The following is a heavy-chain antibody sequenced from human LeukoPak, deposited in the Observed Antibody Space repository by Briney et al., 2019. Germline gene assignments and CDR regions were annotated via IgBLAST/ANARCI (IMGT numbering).Heavy chain of an antibody. V-gene: IGHV3-33*01. CDR2: IWYDASNK. CDR3: ARDPTQAAELDY. J-gene: IGHJ4*02. CDR1: GFTFSCYG. D-gene: IGHD6-13*01. Sequence: TGGSLRLSCAASGFTFSCYGMHWVRQAPGKGLEWVAVIWYDASNKYYADSVKGRFTISRDNSKNTLYLQMNSLRAEDTAVYYCARDPTQAAELDYWGQGTLVTVSS.